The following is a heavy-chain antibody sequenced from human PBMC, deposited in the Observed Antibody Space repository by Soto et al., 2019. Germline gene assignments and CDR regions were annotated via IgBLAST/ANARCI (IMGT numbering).Heavy chain of an antibody. D-gene: IGHD3-22*01. CDR1: GGSISSGGYY. V-gene: IGHV4-31*03. Sequence: SETLSLTCTVSGGSISSGGYYWSWIRQHPGKGLEWIGYIYYSGSTYYNPSLKSRVTISVDTSKNQFSLKLSSVTAADTAVYYCARDAGYYYDSSDYYHLDYWSQATLLTVSS. CDR2: IYYSGST. J-gene: IGHJ4*02. CDR3: ARDAGYYYDSSDYYHLDY.